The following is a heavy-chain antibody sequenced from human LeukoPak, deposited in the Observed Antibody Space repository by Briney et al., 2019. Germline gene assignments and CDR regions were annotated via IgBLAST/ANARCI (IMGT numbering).Heavy chain of an antibody. J-gene: IGHJ4*02. CDR2: TYYRSKWDY. Sequence: SQTLSLTCAISGDSVSSNSATWNWIRQPPSRGLEWLGRTYYRSKWDYDYAVSVKSRITINPDTSKNQFSLQLKSVTPEDTAVYYCARNYYGSGSYYSHFDYWGQGTLVTVSS. CDR3: ARNYYGSGSYYSHFDY. V-gene: IGHV6-1*01. D-gene: IGHD3-10*01. CDR1: GDSVSSNSAT.